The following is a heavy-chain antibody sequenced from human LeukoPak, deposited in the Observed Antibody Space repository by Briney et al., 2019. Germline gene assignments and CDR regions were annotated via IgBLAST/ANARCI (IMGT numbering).Heavy chain of an antibody. CDR1: GFTFSNAW. Sequence: GGSLRLSCAASGFTFSNAWMRWVRQAPGKGLGWVGRIKSKTDGGTTDYAAPVKGRFTISRDDSKNTLYLQMNSLKTEDTAVYYCTTDTSGLLEWLSSFDYWGQGTLVTVSS. CDR3: TTDTSGLLEWLSSFDY. CDR2: IKSKTDGGTT. D-gene: IGHD3-3*01. V-gene: IGHV3-15*01. J-gene: IGHJ4*02.